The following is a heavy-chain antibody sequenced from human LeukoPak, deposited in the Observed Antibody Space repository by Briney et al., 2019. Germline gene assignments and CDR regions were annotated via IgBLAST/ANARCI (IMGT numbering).Heavy chain of an antibody. CDR3: ARHGYDSSGYYYYYYYMDV. J-gene: IGHJ6*03. CDR1: GGSISSYY. V-gene: IGHV4-4*09. D-gene: IGHD3-22*01. CDR2: IYTSGST. Sequence: SETLSLTCTVSGGSISSYYWSWIRQPPGKGLEWIGYIYTSGSTNYNPSLKSRVTISVDTSKNQFSLKLSSVTAADTAVYYCARHGYDSSGYYYYYYYMDVWGKGTMVTVSS.